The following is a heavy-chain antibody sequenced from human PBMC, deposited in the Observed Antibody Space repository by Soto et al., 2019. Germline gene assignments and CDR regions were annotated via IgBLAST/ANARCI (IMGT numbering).Heavy chain of an antibody. CDR1: GFSLTTGGVA. Sequence: QITLKESGPTLVKPTQTLTLTCTFSGFSLTTGGVAVGWIRQPPGKALEWLALIYWDDDKGYRPSLESRLSITXXXXXXQVVLTXTNMXXXXXXXXYCAHXECXXXXXXSRWYFGLWGRGTLVTVSS. CDR2: IYWDDDK. J-gene: IGHJ2*01. D-gene: IGHD2-15*01. CDR3: AHXECXXXXXXSRWYFGL. V-gene: IGHV2-5*02.